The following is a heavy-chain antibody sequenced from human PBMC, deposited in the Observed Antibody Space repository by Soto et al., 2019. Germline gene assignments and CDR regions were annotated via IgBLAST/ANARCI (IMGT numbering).Heavy chain of an antibody. V-gene: IGHV3-30*18. CDR3: AKSRDGYNFYFYYGMDV. Sequence: QVQLVESGGGVVQPGRSLRLSCAASGFTFNNYGMHWVRQAPGKGLEWVAHILYDGGKNYYADSVKGQFTISRDNSKNTLYLQMNSLTAEDTAVYFCAKSRDGYNFYFYYGMDVWGQGTAVTVSS. CDR2: ILYDGGKN. D-gene: IGHD5-12*01. CDR1: GFTFNNYG. J-gene: IGHJ6*02.